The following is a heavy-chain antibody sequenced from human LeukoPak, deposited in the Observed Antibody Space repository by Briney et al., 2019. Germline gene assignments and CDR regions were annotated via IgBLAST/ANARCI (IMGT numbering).Heavy chain of an antibody. J-gene: IGHJ4*02. V-gene: IGHV3-7*01. CDR1: GFTFSDYW. CDR2: IKQDGSQR. Sequence: GRSLRLSCTASGFTFSDYWMTWVRQAPGKGPEWVANIKQDGSQRYYVDSVRGRFTISRDNAKNSLFLQMNALRAEDTAVYYCARRGGSSSRRSPIDYWGQGTLVTVSS. CDR3: ARRGGSSSRRSPIDY. D-gene: IGHD6-6*01.